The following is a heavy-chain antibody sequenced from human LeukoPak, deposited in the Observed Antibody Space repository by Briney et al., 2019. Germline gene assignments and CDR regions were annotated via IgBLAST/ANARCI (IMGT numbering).Heavy chain of an antibody. CDR3: AGERGEEYSSGWYKTNFFYN. Sequence: SETLSLTCTVSGDSFTSVTDYWAWIRQPPGKGLEWIATGDYSGGTYYNPSLESRVAISADMSNNQISLQLTSVTGADTAVYYCAGERGEEYSSGWYKTNFFYNWGQGVRVTVSS. V-gene: IGHV4-39*07. CDR2: GDYSGGT. CDR1: GDSFTSVTDY. D-gene: IGHD6-19*01. J-gene: IGHJ4*02.